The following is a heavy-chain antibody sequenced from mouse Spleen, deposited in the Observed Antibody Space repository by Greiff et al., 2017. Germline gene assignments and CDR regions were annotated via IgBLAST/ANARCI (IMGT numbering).Heavy chain of an antibody. D-gene: IGHD2-4*01. CDR2: IYPRSGNT. CDR3: ARLGYDYDAY. CDR1: GYTFTSSG. Sequence: QVQLQQSGAELARPGASVKLSCKASGYTFTSSGISWVKQRTGQGLEWIGEIYPRSGNTYYNEKFKGKATLTADKSSSTAYMELRSLTSEDSGVDYCARLGYDYDAYWGQGTLVTVSA. J-gene: IGHJ3*01. V-gene: IGHV1-81*01.